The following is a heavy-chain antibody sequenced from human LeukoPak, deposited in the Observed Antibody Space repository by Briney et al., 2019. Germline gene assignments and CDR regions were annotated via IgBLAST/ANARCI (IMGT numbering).Heavy chain of an antibody. CDR3: VVRGILRYYFDY. J-gene: IGHJ4*02. CDR2: IIPIFGTA. CDR1: GGTFSSYA. D-gene: IGHD6-13*01. Sequence: GASVKVSCKASGGTFSSYAISWVRQAPGQGLEWMGGIIPIFGTANYAQKFQGRFTITTDESTSTAYMELSSLRSEDTAVYYCVVRGILRYYFDYWGQGTLVTVSS. V-gene: IGHV1-69*05.